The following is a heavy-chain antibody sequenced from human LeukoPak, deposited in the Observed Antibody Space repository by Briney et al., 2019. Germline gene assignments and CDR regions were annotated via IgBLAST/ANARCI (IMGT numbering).Heavy chain of an antibody. CDR3: ANGWSPDY. V-gene: IGHV3-23*01. CDR1: GFTFSSYA. CDR2: ISGSGGST. J-gene: IGHJ4*02. D-gene: IGHD2-15*01. Sequence: SGGSLRLSCAASGFTFSSYAMSWVRQAPGKGLEWVSGISGSGGSTYYADSVKGRFTIFRDNSKNTLYLQMNSLRAEDTAVYHCANGWSPDYWGRGTLVTVPS.